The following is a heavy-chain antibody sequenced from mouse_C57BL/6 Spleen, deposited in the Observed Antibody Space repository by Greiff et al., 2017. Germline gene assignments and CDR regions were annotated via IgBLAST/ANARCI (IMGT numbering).Heavy chain of an antibody. D-gene: IGHD4-1*01. J-gene: IGHJ1*03. Sequence: EVQLVESGGGLVQPGGSLKLSCAASGFTFSDYYMYWVRQTPEKRLEWVAYISNGGGSTYYPDTVKGRFTISRVNDKNTLYLQMSRLKSEDTAMYYCARHYWDGGYFDVWGTGTTVTVSS. V-gene: IGHV5-12*01. CDR1: GFTFSDYY. CDR3: ARHYWDGGYFDV. CDR2: ISNGGGST.